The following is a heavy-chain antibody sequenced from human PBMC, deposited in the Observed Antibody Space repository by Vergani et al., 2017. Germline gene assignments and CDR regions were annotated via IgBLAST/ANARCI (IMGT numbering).Heavy chain of an antibody. Sequence: QVQLVQSGAEVKKPGSSVKVSCKASGGTFSSYAISWVRQAPGQGLEWMGRIIPILGIANYAQKFQGRVTITADKSTSTAYMELSSLRSEDTAVYYGARDGSGKEFDYWGQGTLVTVSS. J-gene: IGHJ4*02. CDR3: ARDGSGKEFDY. D-gene: IGHD3-10*01. CDR2: IIPILGIA. V-gene: IGHV1-69*04. CDR1: GGTFSSYA.